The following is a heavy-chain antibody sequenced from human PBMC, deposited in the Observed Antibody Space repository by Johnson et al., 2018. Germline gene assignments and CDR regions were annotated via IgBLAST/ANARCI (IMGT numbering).Heavy chain of an antibody. CDR3: ARWDSSSSGGDV. Sequence: QVQLVQSGAEVKKPGASVKVSCRASGYTFTNYYIYWVRQAPGQGLEWMGIINPSGGSTNYAQKFQGRLSMTRDTSTSTVYMELSSLRSDDTAVYYCARWDSSSSGGDVWGQGTTVTVSS. V-gene: IGHV1-46*01. J-gene: IGHJ6*02. CDR2: INPSGGST. CDR1: GYTFTNYY. D-gene: IGHD6-6*01.